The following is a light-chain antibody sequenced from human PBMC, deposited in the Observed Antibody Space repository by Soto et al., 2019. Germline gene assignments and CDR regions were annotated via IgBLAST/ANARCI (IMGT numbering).Light chain of an antibody. Sequence: QSVLTQPPSMSGAPGQRVTISCTGSSSNIGAGYDVHWYQLLPGTAPKLLIYGNTNRPSGVPDRFSCSKYGTSASLAITGLRAVDEADYYCQSHDSSLNSWVFGGGTKLTVL. V-gene: IGLV1-40*01. J-gene: IGLJ3*02. CDR3: QSHDSSLNSWV. CDR1: SSNIGAGYD. CDR2: GNT.